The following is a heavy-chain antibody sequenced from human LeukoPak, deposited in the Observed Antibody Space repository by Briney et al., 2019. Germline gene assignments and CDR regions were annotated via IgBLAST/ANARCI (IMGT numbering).Heavy chain of an antibody. V-gene: IGHV4-4*07. D-gene: IGHD6-19*01. CDR1: GGSISSYY. CDR3: ARDGATYSSGWYLGGIDY. Sequence: SETLSLTCTVSGGSISSYYWSWIRQPARKGLEWIGRIYTSGSTNYNPSLKSRVTMSVDTSKNQFSLKLSSVTAADTAVYYCARDGATYSSGWYLGGIDYWGQGTLVTVSS. J-gene: IGHJ4*02. CDR2: IYTSGST.